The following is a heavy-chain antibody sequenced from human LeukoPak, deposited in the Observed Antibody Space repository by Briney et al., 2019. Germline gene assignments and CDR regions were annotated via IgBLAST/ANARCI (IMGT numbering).Heavy chain of an antibody. V-gene: IGHV3-7*01. Sequence: GGSLRLSCAASGFTFSSYWMSWVRPAPGKGLEWVANIKQDGSEKYYVDSVKGRFTISRDNAKNSLYLQMNSLRAEDTAVYYCARAQTSWTTVTTRTRYYFDYWGQGTLVTVSS. J-gene: IGHJ4*02. CDR2: IKQDGSEK. CDR1: GFTFSSYW. D-gene: IGHD4-17*01. CDR3: ARAQTSWTTVTTRTRYYFDY.